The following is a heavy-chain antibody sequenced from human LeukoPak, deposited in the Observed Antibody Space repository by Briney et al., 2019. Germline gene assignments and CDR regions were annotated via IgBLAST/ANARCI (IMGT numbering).Heavy chain of an antibody. CDR1: GGSISSYY. J-gene: IGHJ4*02. CDR2: VYYSGST. CDR3: ARALGIAVAL. D-gene: IGHD6-13*01. V-gene: IGHV4-59*08. Sequence: SETPSLTCTVSGGSISSYYWSWIRQPPGKGLEWIGFVYYSGSTNYNPSLKSRVTISVDTSKNQFSLKLTSVTAADTAVYYCARALGIAVALWGQGTLVTVSS.